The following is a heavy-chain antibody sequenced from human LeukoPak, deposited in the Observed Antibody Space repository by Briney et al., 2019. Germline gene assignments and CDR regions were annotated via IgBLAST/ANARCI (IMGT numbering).Heavy chain of an antibody. Sequence: GGSLRLSCAASGFTFSGYWMHWVRQAPGKGLVWVSRINSDGSITSYADSVKGRFTISRDNAKNTLYLQMNSLGAEDTAVYYCAREPVVTKACDIWGQGTMVTVSS. CDR1: GFTFSGYW. D-gene: IGHD4-23*01. CDR3: AREPVVTKACDI. CDR2: INSDGSIT. J-gene: IGHJ3*02. V-gene: IGHV3-74*01.